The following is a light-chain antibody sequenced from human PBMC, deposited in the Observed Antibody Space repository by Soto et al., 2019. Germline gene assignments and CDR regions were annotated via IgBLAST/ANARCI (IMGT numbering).Light chain of an antibody. V-gene: IGKV1-5*03. CDR1: QSISSW. Sequence: DSQMTQSPSTLSASVGDRVTITCRASQSISSWLAWYQQKPGKAPKVLIYKASSLESGVPSRFSGSGSGTEFTLTISSLQPDDFATYYCQQYNTYSRTFGQGTKVDIK. J-gene: IGKJ1*01. CDR3: QQYNTYSRT. CDR2: KAS.